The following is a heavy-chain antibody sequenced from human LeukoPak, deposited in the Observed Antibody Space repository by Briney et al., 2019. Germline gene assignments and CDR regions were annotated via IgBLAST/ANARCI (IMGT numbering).Heavy chain of an antibody. D-gene: IGHD6-6*01. CDR2: ISHSGGDT. V-gene: IGHV3-23*01. CDR1: GFTFSSYA. J-gene: IGHJ4*02. CDR3: AKDLSLYTSSASTFDS. Sequence: GGSLRLSCAASGFTFSSYAMTWVRQAPGKGLEWVSTISHSGGDTYYADSVKGRFTLSRDNSKNTLYLQMNSLRAEDTALYYCAKDLSLYTSSASTFDSWGQGTLVTVPS.